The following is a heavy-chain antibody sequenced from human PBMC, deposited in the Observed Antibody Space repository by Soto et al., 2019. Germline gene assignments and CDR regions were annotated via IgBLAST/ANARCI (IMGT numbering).Heavy chain of an antibody. D-gene: IGHD3-10*01. CDR1: GFPFSRYD. J-gene: IGHJ6*02. CDR3: AKVLYASESFDSEEAPYGMDV. Sequence: LRLSCAASGFPFSRYDMHWVRQAPGKGLEWVAVLWFDGSNEYYADSVQGRFTISRDDSKNTLYLQMDSLRAEDTAVYYCAKVLYASESFDSEEAPYGMDVWGQGTTVTVSS. V-gene: IGHV3-33*06. CDR2: LWFDGSNE.